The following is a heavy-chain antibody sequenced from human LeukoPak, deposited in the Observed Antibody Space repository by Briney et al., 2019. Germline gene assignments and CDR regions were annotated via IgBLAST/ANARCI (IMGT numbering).Heavy chain of an antibody. CDR2: IIPIFGTA. CDR3: ATNPYCSGGCCYGSFDY. J-gene: IGHJ4*02. D-gene: IGHD2-15*01. Sequence: SVKVSCKASGGTFSSYAISWVRQAPGQGLEWMGGIIPIFGTANYAQKFQGRVTITADESTSTAYMELSSLRSEDTAVYYCATNPYCSGGCCYGSFDYWGQGTLVTVSS. CDR1: GGTFSSYA. V-gene: IGHV1-69*01.